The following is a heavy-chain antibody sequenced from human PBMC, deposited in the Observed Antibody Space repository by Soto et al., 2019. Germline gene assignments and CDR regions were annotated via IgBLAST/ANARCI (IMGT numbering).Heavy chain of an antibody. D-gene: IGHD2-2*02. CDR2: IFSSGIT. CDR3: ARFVRSCSGTTCYTRADV. J-gene: IGHJ6*02. V-gene: IGHV4-61*01. CDR1: GGSVSSDTHY. Sequence: PSETLSLTCTVSGGSVSSDTHYWSWIGQPPGKRLEGIGFIFSSGITNYNLSLKSRVPMSVDTSKNQFSLKLRSVIVADTAVYHCARFVRSCSGTTCYTRADVWGQGTTVTVSS.